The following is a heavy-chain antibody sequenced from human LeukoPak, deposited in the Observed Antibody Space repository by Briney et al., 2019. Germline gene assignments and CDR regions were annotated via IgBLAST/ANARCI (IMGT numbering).Heavy chain of an antibody. Sequence: ASVTVSCKASGGTFSSYAISWVRQAPGQGLEWMGGIIPIFGTANYAQKLQGRVTITTDESTSTAYMELSSLRSEDTAVYYCARGGEMATINSMDYWGQGTLVTVSS. CDR1: GGTFSSYA. CDR3: ARGGEMATINSMDY. D-gene: IGHD5-24*01. V-gene: IGHV1-69*05. J-gene: IGHJ4*02. CDR2: IIPIFGTA.